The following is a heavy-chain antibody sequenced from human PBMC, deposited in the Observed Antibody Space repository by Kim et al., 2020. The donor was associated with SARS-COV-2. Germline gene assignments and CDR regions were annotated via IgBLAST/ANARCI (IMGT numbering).Heavy chain of an antibody. V-gene: IGHV3-23*01. J-gene: IGHJ4*02. Sequence: GGSLTLSCAASGFTFSSYAMNWVRQAPGKGLEWVSTITGSGADTFYAGSVKGRFTISRDSFKNTLYLQMNSLRGEDTAVYYCAKCGSTWSHACPDFWGQGTLVTVSS. D-gene: IGHD6-13*01. CDR1: GFTFSSYA. CDR3: AKCGSTWSHACPDF. CDR2: ITGSGADT.